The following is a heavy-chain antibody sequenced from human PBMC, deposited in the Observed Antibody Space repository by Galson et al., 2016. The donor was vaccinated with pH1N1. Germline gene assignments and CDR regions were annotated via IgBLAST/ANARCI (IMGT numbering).Heavy chain of an antibody. J-gene: IGHJ4*02. D-gene: IGHD6-13*01. CDR1: GFTFSRHA. V-gene: IGHV3-30*04. CDR3: ATGLLGAAGTFDY. CDR2: ISYDGSNK. Sequence: SLRLSCAASGFTFSRHAMHWVRQAPGKGLEWVAVISYDGSNKYYADSVKGRSTISRDNSKNTLYLQMNSLRSEDTAVYYCATGLLGAAGTFDYWGQGTLVTVSS.